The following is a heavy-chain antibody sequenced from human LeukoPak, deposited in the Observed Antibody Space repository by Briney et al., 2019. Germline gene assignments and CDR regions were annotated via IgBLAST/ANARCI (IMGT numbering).Heavy chain of an antibody. J-gene: IGHJ3*02. CDR3: TTPEGYGYDAFDI. CDR1: GFTFSNYW. D-gene: IGHD1-14*01. Sequence: QAGGSLRLSCAASGFTFSNYWMSWVRQAPGKGLEWVANIKQDGSEKYYVDSVKGRFTISRDNAKGSLYLQMNSLRAEDTAVYYCTTPEGYGYDAFDIWGQGTMVTVSS. CDR2: IKQDGSEK. V-gene: IGHV3-7*05.